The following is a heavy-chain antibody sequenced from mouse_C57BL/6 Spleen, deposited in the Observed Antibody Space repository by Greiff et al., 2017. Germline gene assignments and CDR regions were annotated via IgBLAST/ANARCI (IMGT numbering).Heavy chain of an antibody. D-gene: IGHD2-4*01. V-gene: IGHV1-20*01. CDR2: INPYNGDT. J-gene: IGHJ4*01. CDR3: ARDDYPYYAMDY. CDR1: GYSFTGYF. Sequence: EVMLQQSGPELVKPGDSVKISCKASGYSFTGYFMNWVMQSHGKSLEWIGRINPYNGDTFYNQKFKGKATLTVDKSSSTAHMELRSLTSEDSAVYYCARDDYPYYAMDYWGQGTSVTVSS.